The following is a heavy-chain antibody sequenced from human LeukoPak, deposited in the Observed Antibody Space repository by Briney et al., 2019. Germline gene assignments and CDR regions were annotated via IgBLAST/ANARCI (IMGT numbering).Heavy chain of an antibody. CDR1: GFTFDDYA. J-gene: IGHJ6*02. CDR3: AKDTYYYGSGSYPPNYYYYGMDV. V-gene: IGHV3-9*01. Sequence: GRSLRLSCAASGFTFDDYAMHWVRQAPGKGLEWVSGISWNSGSIGYADSVKGRFTISRDNAKNSLYLQMNSLRAEDTALYYCAKDTYYYGSGSYPPNYYYYGMDVWGQGTTVTVSS. D-gene: IGHD3-10*01. CDR2: ISWNSGSI.